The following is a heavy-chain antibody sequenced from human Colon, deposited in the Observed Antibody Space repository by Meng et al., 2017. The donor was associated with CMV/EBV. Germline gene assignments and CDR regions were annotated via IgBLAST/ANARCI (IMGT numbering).Heavy chain of an antibody. J-gene: IGHJ5*02. CDR3: VREGYYGA. V-gene: IGHV3-66*02. CDR1: GFIVSNNN. CDR2: ISSGGNT. Sequence: GESLRLSCAASGFIVSNNNMSWVRQAPGKGLEYVSVISSGGNTEYVDSVRGRFTISRDNSKSTLYLHMNSLRVEDTAVYYCVREGYYGAWGQGTLVTSPQ. D-gene: IGHD3-10*01.